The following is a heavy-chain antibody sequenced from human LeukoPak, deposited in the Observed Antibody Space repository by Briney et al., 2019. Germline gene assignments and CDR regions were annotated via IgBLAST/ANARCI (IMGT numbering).Heavy chain of an antibody. V-gene: IGHV4-4*07. Sequence: RPSETLSLTCTVSGGSISSYYWSWIRQPAGKGLEWIGRINTSGSTNYNPSLKSRVTMSVDTSKNQFSLKLSSVTAADTAVYYCASRSSGYYYEGGYYFDYWSQGTLVTVSS. CDR1: GGSISSYY. CDR2: INTSGST. CDR3: ASRSSGYYYEGGYYFDY. D-gene: IGHD3-22*01. J-gene: IGHJ4*02.